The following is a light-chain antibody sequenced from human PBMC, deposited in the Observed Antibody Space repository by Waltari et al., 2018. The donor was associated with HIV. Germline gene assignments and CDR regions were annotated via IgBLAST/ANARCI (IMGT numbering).Light chain of an antibody. V-gene: IGLV1-47*01. J-gene: IGLJ1*01. CDR2: RNN. Sequence: QSVLTQPPSASGTPGQRVTIRCSGSSFNIGSTFVYWYQQLPGAAPNLLISRNNPRPSGVPDRFSGSKSGTSASLVISGLRSEDEADYYCAAWDDSLSGFYVVGTGTKVTVL. CDR1: SFNIGSTF. CDR3: AAWDDSLSGFYV.